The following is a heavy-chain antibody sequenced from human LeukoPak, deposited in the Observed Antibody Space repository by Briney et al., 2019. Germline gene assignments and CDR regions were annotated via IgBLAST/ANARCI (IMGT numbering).Heavy chain of an antibody. D-gene: IGHD1-26*01. J-gene: IGHJ6*03. CDR2: IHYSGST. CDR1: GGSISSTNYY. Sequence: PSETLSLTCTVSGGSISSTNYYWGWIRQPPGKGLEWIGSIHYSGSTYYNPSLKSRVTISVDTSTDQFSLKLSSVTAAGTAVYYCARGSGSYMDYMDVWGKGTTVTVSS. CDR3: ARGSGSYMDYMDV. V-gene: IGHV4-39*01.